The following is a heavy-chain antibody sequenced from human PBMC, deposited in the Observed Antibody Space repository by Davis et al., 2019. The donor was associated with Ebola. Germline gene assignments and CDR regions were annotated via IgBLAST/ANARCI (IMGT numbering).Heavy chain of an antibody. D-gene: IGHD6-6*01. Sequence: SETLSLTCSVSGASISSYYWSWIRQPPGKGLEWIGYIYYSGSTYYNPSLKSRVTISADTSKNQVSLRLSSVTAADTAVYYCAKVREGYSSSSDYWGQGTLVTVSS. J-gene: IGHJ4*02. CDR1: GASISSYY. V-gene: IGHV4-59*04. CDR2: IYYSGST. CDR3: AKVREGYSSSSDY.